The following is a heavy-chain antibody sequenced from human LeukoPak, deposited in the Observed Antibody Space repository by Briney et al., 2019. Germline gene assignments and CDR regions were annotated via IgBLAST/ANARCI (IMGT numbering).Heavy chain of an antibody. Sequence: LGESLRLSCAASGFIVSNNYMSWVRQAPGKGLEWGSVIYSGGRTYYADSVKGRFTISRDNSKNTLYLQMNSLRVEDTAVYYCARDRYSSGYYDYWGQGTLVTVSS. CDR1: GFIVSNNY. D-gene: IGHD3-22*01. CDR3: ARDRYSSGYYDY. CDR2: IYSGGRT. V-gene: IGHV3-53*01. J-gene: IGHJ4*02.